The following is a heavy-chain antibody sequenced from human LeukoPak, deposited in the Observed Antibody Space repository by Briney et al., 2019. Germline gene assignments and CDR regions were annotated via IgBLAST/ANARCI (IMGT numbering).Heavy chain of an antibody. J-gene: IGHJ4*02. Sequence: ASVKVSCKVSGYTLTELSMHWVRQAPGKGPEWMGGVDSDDGERLYAQKFQGRVTMTEDTSTDTAYMELSSLRSDDTVVYFCATEVGSRYFEYWGQGALVTVSS. V-gene: IGHV1-24*01. CDR2: VDSDDGER. CDR3: ATEVGSRYFEY. D-gene: IGHD6-19*01. CDR1: GYTLTELS.